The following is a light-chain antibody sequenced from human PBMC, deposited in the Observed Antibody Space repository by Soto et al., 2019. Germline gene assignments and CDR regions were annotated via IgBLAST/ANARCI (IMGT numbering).Light chain of an antibody. Sequence: QSALTQPPSASGSPGQSVTISCTGTSSDVGGYNFVSWYQQYPGKAPKLMIYEVTKRPSGVPDRFSGSKSGNTASLTVSGLQAEDEADYYCTSYAGSNNQVFGTGTKLTVL. CDR1: SSDVGGYNF. V-gene: IGLV2-8*01. CDR2: EVT. J-gene: IGLJ1*01. CDR3: TSYAGSNNQV.